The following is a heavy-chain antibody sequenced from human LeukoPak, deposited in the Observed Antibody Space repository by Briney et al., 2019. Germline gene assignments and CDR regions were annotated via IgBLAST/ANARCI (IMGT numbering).Heavy chain of an antibody. Sequence: GGSLRLSCAASGFTFSNYGMHWVRQAPGKGLEWVAVIWYDGSKKYYVDSVKGRLTISRDNSKNTLYLQMNSLRAEDTAVFYCAKDGGGESGYNTDYWGQGTLVTVSS. CDR1: GFTFSNYG. J-gene: IGHJ4*02. CDR2: IWYDGSKK. CDR3: AKDGGGESGYNTDY. V-gene: IGHV3-33*06. D-gene: IGHD1-1*01.